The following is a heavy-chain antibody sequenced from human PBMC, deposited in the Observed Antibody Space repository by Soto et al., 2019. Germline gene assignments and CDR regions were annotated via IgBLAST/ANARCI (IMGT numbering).Heavy chain of an antibody. CDR2: ISWNSGNI. J-gene: IGHJ5*02. D-gene: IGHD4-17*01. V-gene: IGHV3-9*01. CDR3: AKDTLRQTVTTLDP. Sequence: GGSLRLSCAASGFTFDDYAMYWVRQVLGKGLEWVSSISWNSGNIGYADSVKGRFTISRDNSKNTLYLQMNSLRAEDTAVYYCAKDTLRQTVTTLDPWGQGTLVTVSS. CDR1: GFTFDDYA.